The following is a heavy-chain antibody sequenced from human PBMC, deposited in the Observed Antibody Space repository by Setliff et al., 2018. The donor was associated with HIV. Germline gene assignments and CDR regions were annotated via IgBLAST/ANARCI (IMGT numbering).Heavy chain of an antibody. CDR3: ARGTDFWSGSSNFDY. Sequence: GASVKVSCKASGYTFSDYEIHWLRQALGQGPEWLGWINTEHGGAYYAQNFQGRVSVTRDTSISTVYMELRSLKSDDTAIYFCARGTDFWSGSSNFDYWGQGTQVTVSS. D-gene: IGHD3-3*01. CDR2: INTEHGGA. J-gene: IGHJ4*02. CDR1: GYTFSDYE. V-gene: IGHV1-2*02.